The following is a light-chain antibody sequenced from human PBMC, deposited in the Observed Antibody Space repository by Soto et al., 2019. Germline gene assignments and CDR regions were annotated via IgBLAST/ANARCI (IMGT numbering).Light chain of an antibody. J-gene: IGKJ3*01. Sequence: DIQMTQSPSTLSASVGDRGTVTCRASQSVNRWLAWYQQKPGKAPKLLIYETSSLESGVPSRFGGSGSGTDFTLTISCLQSEDFATYYCQQYYSYPRTFGPGTKVDIK. CDR3: QQYYSYPRT. CDR2: ETS. V-gene: IGKV1-5*03. CDR1: QSVNRW.